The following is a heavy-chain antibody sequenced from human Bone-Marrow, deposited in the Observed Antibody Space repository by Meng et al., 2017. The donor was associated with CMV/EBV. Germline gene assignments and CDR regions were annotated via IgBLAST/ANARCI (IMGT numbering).Heavy chain of an antibody. J-gene: IGHJ4*02. CDR2: IKQDGSEK. D-gene: IGHD6-13*01. Sequence: GESLKISCAASGFTFSSYWMSWVRQAPGKGLEWVANIKQDGSEKYYVDSVKGRFTISRGNAKNSLYLQMNSLRAEDTAVYYCARDHSYSSSWSDYWGQGTLVTVSS. V-gene: IGHV3-7*01. CDR3: ARDHSYSSSWSDY. CDR1: GFTFSSYW.